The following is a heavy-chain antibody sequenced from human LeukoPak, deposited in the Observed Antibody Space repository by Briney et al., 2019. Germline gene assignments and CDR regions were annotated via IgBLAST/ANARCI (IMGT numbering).Heavy chain of an antibody. CDR1: GFTFSSYA. CDR2: LSYDGSDK. D-gene: IGHD2-15*01. Sequence: GGSLRLSCAASGFTFSSYAVSWIRQAPGKGLEWVAVLSYDGSDKYYADSVKGRFTISRDNSKNTLYLQMNSLRAEDTAIYYCARDSCSGGSRFPLDPWGQGTLVTVSS. V-gene: IGHV3-30*04. J-gene: IGHJ5*02. CDR3: ARDSCSGGSRFPLDP.